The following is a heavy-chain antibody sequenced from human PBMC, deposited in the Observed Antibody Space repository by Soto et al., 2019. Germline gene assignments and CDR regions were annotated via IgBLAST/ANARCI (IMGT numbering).Heavy chain of an antibody. V-gene: IGHV4-4*02. CDR2: IYHSGSN. D-gene: IGHD2-15*01. J-gene: IGHJ4*02. CDR3: ARVYCRRGRCSGSFDY. CDR1: CVPICSSSW. Sequence: SETLETTCAVSCVPICSSSWGSGVRGSPGKGLEWIGEIYHSGSNKTTPSLKSRVTISVDKSTNQFSLKLSSVTAADTAVYYCARVYCRRGRCSGSFDYSGQGTLVTVS.